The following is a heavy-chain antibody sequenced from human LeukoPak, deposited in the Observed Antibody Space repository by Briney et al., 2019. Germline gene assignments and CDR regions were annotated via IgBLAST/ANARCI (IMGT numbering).Heavy chain of an antibody. CDR2: INHSGST. V-gene: IGHV4-34*01. J-gene: IGHJ6*03. CDR3: ARDKLEGGYYMDV. CDR1: GGTFTDFY. D-gene: IGHD1-1*01. Sequence: PSETLSLTCAVDGGTFTDFYWAWIRQPPGKGLEWIGEINHSGSTNYSPSLKSRLTISVDTSKNQFSLKLTSVTAADTAVYFCARDKLEGGYYMDVWGTGTTVAVS.